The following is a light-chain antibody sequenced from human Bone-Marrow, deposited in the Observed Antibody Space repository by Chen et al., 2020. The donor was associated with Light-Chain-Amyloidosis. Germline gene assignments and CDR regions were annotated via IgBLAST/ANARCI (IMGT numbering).Light chain of an antibody. CDR2: DVS. V-gene: IGLV2-14*03. Sequence: QSALTQPASVSGSPGQSITISCTGTSTDINTYHYVSWYQHYPGKAPKLMIFDVSDRPSGISDRFSGSKSGNTAYLTISGLQAEDEADYYCNSYTRGCTLGVFGGGTKVTVL. CDR3: NSYTRGCTLGV. CDR1: STDINTYHY. J-gene: IGLJ3*02.